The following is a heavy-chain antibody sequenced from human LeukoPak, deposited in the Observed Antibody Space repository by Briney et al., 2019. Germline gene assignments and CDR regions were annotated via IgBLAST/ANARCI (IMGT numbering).Heavy chain of an antibody. CDR3: ARTGDFDY. CDR2: TYSGGST. Sequence: GGSLRLSCAASGFTFSNAWMSWVRQAPGKGLEWVSVTYSGGSTYYADSVKGRFTISRDNSKNTLYLQMNSLRAEDTAVYYCARTGDFDYWGQGTLVTVSS. D-gene: IGHD3-16*01. V-gene: IGHV3-66*01. CDR1: GFTFSNAW. J-gene: IGHJ4*02.